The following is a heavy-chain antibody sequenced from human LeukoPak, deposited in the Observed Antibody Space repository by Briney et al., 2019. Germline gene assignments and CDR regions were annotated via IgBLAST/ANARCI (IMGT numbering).Heavy chain of an antibody. Sequence: KPSETLSLTCTVSGGSISSGDYYWSWIRQPPGKGLEWIGHIYYSGSTYYNPSLKSRVTISVDTSKNQFSLKLSSVTAADTAVYYCARDRYVDGRDIVVVPELDYWGQGTLVTVSS. CDR3: ARDRYVDGRDIVVVPELDY. J-gene: IGHJ4*02. V-gene: IGHV4-30-4*01. CDR2: IYYSGST. CDR1: GGSISSGDYY. D-gene: IGHD2-2*01.